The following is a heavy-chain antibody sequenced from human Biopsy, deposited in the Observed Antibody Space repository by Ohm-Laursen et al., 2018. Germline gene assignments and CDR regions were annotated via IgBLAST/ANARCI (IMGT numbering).Heavy chain of an antibody. J-gene: IGHJ2*01. V-gene: IGHV3-9*01. CDR2: ISWNSGNI. CDR1: GFTFDDYA. Sequence: SLRLSCAASGFTFDDYALHGVRQAPGKGLEWVSGISWNSGNIGYADSVKGRFTISRDNAKNSVYLQMNSLRAEDTAFYYCAKDLASGSGYYWYFDFWGRGTLVTVSS. CDR3: AKDLASGSGYYWYFDF. D-gene: IGHD3-22*01.